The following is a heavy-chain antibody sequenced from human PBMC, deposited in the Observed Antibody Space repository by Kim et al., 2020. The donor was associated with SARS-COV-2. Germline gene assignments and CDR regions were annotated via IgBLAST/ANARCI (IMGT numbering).Heavy chain of an antibody. V-gene: IGHV4-39*07. CDR1: GGSISSSSYD. CDR2: IYYSGST. Sequence: SETLSLTCTVSGGSISSSSYDWGWIRQPPGKGLEWIGSIYYSGSTDYNPSLKSRVTISEDTPKNQFSLKLSSVTAADTAVYYCARGSGYDSGGYYDWGQGTLVTVSS. J-gene: IGHJ4*02. D-gene: IGHD5-12*01. CDR3: ARGSGYDSGGYYD.